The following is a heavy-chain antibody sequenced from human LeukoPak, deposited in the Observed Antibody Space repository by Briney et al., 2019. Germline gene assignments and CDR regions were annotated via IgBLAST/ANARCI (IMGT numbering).Heavy chain of an antibody. CDR1: GGSFSSYY. J-gene: IGHJ3*02. Sequence: SETLSLTCAVYGGSFSSYYWSWVRQPPGKGLEWIGEINHSGSTNYNPSLKSRVTISVDTSKNQFSLKLSSVTAADTAVYYCARAAMITFGGVIPRGPRDAFDIWGQGTMVTVSS. D-gene: IGHD3-16*02. CDR3: ARAAMITFGGVIPRGPRDAFDI. CDR2: INHSGST. V-gene: IGHV4-34*01.